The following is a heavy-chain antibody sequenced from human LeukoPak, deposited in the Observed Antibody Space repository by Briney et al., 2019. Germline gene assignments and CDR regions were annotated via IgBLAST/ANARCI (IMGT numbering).Heavy chain of an antibody. D-gene: IGHD2-2*02. J-gene: IGHJ6*04. CDR3: ARAPSRYCSSTSCYNYYYYYGMDV. CDR2: IIPIFGTA. CDR1: GGTFSSYA. Sequence: ASVKVSCKAPGGTFSSYAISWVRQAPGQGLEWMGGIIPIFGTANYAQKFQGRVTITADESTSTAYMELSSLRSEDTAVYYCARAPSRYCSSTSCYNYYYYYGMDVWGKGTTVTVSS. V-gene: IGHV1-69*13.